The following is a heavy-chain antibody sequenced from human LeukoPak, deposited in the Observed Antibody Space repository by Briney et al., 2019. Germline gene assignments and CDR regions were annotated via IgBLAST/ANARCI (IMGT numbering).Heavy chain of an antibody. J-gene: IGHJ4*02. V-gene: IGHV3-7*01. D-gene: IGHD1-26*01. Sequence: GGSLRLSCAASGFTFSSYWMSWVRQAPGKGLEWVANIKQDGSEKYYVGSVKGRFTISRDNAKNSLFLQMNSLRAEDTAVYYCATSGAYSYWGQGSLVTVSS. CDR1: GFTFSSYW. CDR3: ATSGAYSY. CDR2: IKQDGSEK.